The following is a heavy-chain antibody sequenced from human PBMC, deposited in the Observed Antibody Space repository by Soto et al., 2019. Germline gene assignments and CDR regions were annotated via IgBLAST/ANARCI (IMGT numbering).Heavy chain of an antibody. D-gene: IGHD2-2*01. J-gene: IGHJ6*02. CDR2: IKQDGSEK. CDR3: ARDKYCSSTSCYLYYYYYYGMDV. Sequence: EVQLVESGGGLVQPGGSLRLSCAASGFTFSSYWMSWVRQAPGKGLKWVANIKQDGSEKYYVDSVKGRFTISRDNAKNSLYLQMNSLRAEDTAVYYCARDKYCSSTSCYLYYYYYYGMDVWGQGTTVTVSS. CDR1: GFTFSSYW. V-gene: IGHV3-7*01.